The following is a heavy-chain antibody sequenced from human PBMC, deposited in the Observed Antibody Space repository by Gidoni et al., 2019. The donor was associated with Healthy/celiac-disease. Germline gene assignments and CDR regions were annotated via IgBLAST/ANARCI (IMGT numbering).Heavy chain of an antibody. CDR3: ARALFIGGWTPFSHAFDI. CDR1: GGTFSSYA. J-gene: IGHJ3*02. CDR2: IIPIFGTA. V-gene: IGHV1-69*01. D-gene: IGHD6-19*01. Sequence: QVQLVQSGAAVKKPGSSVQVSCKASGGTFSSYAISWVRQAPGQGLEWMGGIIPIFGTANYAQKFQGRVTITADESTSTAYMELSSLRSEDTAVYYCARALFIGGWTPFSHAFDIWGQGTMVTVSS.